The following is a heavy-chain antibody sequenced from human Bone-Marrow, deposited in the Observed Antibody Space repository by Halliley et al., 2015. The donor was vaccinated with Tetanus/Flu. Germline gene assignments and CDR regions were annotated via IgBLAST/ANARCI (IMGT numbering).Heavy chain of an antibody. V-gene: IGHV4-34*01. CDR1: GGAFSGYY. D-gene: IGHD3-3*01. CDR2: INYDGTT. J-gene: IGHJ5*01. Sequence: TLSLTCAVYGGAFSGYYWSWIRQSPGKGLEWIGEINYDGTTDYNPSLNSRVTLSLDTIKKQVSLRVTSVTAADTAIYYCARGNSHDFWWFVSKGRGTMVTVSS. CDR3: ARGNSHDFWWFVS.